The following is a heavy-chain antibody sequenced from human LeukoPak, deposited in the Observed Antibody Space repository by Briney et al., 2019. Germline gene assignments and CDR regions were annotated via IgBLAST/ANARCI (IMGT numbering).Heavy chain of an antibody. CDR1: GGSFSGYY. V-gene: IGHV4-34*01. CDR3: AREGPYYDILTGYPDIYYMDV. D-gene: IGHD3-9*01. CDR2: INHSGST. Sequence: SETLSLTCAVYGGSFSGYYWSWIRQPPGKGLEWIGEINHSGSTNYNPSLKSRVTMSVDTSKNQFSLKLSSVTAADTAVYYCAREGPYYDILTGYPDIYYMDVWGKGTTVTVSS. J-gene: IGHJ6*03.